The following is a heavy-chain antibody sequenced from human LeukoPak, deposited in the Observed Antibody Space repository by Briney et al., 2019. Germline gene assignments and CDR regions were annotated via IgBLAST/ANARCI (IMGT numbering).Heavy chain of an antibody. D-gene: IGHD3-22*01. J-gene: IGHJ4*02. Sequence: ASVKVSCKASGGTFSSYAISWVRQAPGQGLEWMGWINTNTGNPVYAQGFTGRFVFSLDTSVNTTYLQITSLKAEDTAVYCARSSGSDYWGQGTLVTVSS. CDR3: ARSSGSDY. CDR2: INTNTGNP. V-gene: IGHV7-4-1*02. CDR1: GGTFSSYA.